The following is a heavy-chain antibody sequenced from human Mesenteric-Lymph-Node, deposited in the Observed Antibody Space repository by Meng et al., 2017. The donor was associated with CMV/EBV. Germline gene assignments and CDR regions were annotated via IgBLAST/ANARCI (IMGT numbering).Heavy chain of an antibody. CDR2: IFFDGRNK. CDR3: AKGRTMAYFDY. Sequence: LSLTCAASGFTFSTYGMHWVRQAPGKGLEWVAVIFFDGRNKDYADSVKGRFTISRDNSKNTLYLQMNSLRAEDTAVYYCAKGRTMAYFDYWGQGTLVTVSS. CDR1: GFTFSTYG. D-gene: IGHD4/OR15-4a*01. V-gene: IGHV3-33*06. J-gene: IGHJ4*02.